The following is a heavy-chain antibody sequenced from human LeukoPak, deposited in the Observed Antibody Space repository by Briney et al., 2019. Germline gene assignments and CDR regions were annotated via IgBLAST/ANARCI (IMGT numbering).Heavy chain of an antibody. V-gene: IGHV3-7*03. D-gene: IGHD3-22*01. J-gene: IGHJ4*02. CDR2: IKQDGSEK. CDR1: GFTFSSYW. Sequence: AGGSLRLSCAASGFTFSSYWMSWVRQAPGKGLEWVANIKQDGSEKYYVDSVKGRFTISRDNAKNSLYLQMNSLRAEDTAVYYCANTGIGGYYDSSGYYIPDYWGQGTLVTVSS. CDR3: ANTGIGGYYDSSGYYIPDY.